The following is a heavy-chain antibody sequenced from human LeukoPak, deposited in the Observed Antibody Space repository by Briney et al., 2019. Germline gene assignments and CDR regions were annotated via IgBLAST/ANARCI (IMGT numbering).Heavy chain of an antibody. CDR3: ARENNFGSGMDV. J-gene: IGHJ6*02. Sequence: GGSLRLSCAASGFTVSSNSMNWVRRAPGEGLQWVSVIYSGGNTYYADAVKGRFTISRDNSKNTLYLQMNSLSAEDTAIYYCARENNFGSGMDVWGQGTTVTVSS. V-gene: IGHV3-53*01. CDR1: GFTVSSNS. CDR2: IYSGGNT. D-gene: IGHD3-10*01.